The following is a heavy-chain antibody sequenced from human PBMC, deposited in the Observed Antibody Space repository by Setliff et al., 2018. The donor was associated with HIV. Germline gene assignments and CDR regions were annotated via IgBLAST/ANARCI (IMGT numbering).Heavy chain of an antibody. CDR2: VNRDGGA. CDR1: GGSLTGYF. J-gene: IGHJ4*02. Sequence: PSETLSLTCAVYGGSLTGYFWTWIRQSPGKGLEWVGQVNRDGGAHYNPSLKSRVTISVDTSQNQFSLKLSSVTAADTAIYYCARRIYGNNPYFDYWSQGTLVTVSS. D-gene: IGHD4-17*01. V-gene: IGHV4-34*01. CDR3: ARRIYGNNPYFDY.